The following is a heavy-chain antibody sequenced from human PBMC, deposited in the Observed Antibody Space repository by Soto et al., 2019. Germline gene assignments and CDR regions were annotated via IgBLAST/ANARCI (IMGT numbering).Heavy chain of an antibody. D-gene: IGHD2-21*01. CDR3: ARERPEGGEDV. V-gene: IGHV1-69*06. CDR2: IIPVFGTA. Sequence: VQLVQSGAEVKKPGSSVKVSCKASGGTFSSSAISWVRQAPGQGLEWMGAIIPVFGTAHYAQKFQGRVTMTADKPTSTAYMELGRLRSEDTAVYYCARERPEGGEDVWGHGTTVTVSS. CDR1: GGTFSSSA. J-gene: IGHJ6*02.